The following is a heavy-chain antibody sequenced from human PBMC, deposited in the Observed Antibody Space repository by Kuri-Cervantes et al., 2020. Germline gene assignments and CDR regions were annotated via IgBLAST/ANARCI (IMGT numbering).Heavy chain of an antibody. CDR3: ATLKLRRSTVTTSYYYYGMDV. Sequence: SVKVSCKASGGTFSSYAISWVRQAPGQGLEWMGGIIPIFGTANYAQKFQGRVTITADESTSTAYMEPSSLRSEDTAVYYCATLKLRRSTVTTSYYYYGMDVWGQGTTVTVSS. D-gene: IGHD4-17*01. J-gene: IGHJ6*02. V-gene: IGHV1-69*13. CDR1: GGTFSSYA. CDR2: IIPIFGTA.